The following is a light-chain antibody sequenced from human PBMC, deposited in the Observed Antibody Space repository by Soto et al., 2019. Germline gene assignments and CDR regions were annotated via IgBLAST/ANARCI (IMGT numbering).Light chain of an antibody. J-gene: IGLJ2*01. Sequence: QSVLTQPPSVSGAPGQRVTISCTGSRSNIGAGYDVHWYQHLPGTAPKLLIYGNTNRPSGVPDRFSGSNSGTSASLAITGLQAEDEADYYCQSYDSSLSAVVFGGGTKLTVL. CDR1: RSNIGAGYD. CDR2: GNT. V-gene: IGLV1-40*01. CDR3: QSYDSSLSAVV.